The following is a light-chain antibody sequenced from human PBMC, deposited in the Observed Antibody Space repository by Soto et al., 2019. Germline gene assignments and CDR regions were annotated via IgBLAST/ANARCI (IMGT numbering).Light chain of an antibody. J-gene: IGLJ3*02. Sequence: QSALTQPASVSGSPGQSITISCTGTSRDVGGYNYVSWFQQHPGKAPKLKIYEVSNRPSGVSNRFSGSKSGYTASLTISELQAEDEADYYCTSFTSSSTWVFGGGTKLTVL. CDR3: TSFTSSSTWV. CDR2: EVS. V-gene: IGLV2-14*03. CDR1: SRDVGGYNY.